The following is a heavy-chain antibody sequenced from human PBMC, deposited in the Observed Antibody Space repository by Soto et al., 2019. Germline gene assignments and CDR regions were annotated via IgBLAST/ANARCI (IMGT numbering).Heavy chain of an antibody. Sequence: QITLKESGPTLVKPTQTLTLTCTFSGFSLSTSGVGVGWIRQPPGKALEWLALVYWDDDKRYSPSLKSRLTLTKDTSKNPVVFTTTNMDPVDTATYYCAHKSTVMWFDYWGQGTLVTFSS. CDR2: VYWDDDK. V-gene: IGHV2-5*02. CDR1: GFSLSTSGVG. D-gene: IGHD2-21*02. CDR3: AHKSTVMWFDY. J-gene: IGHJ4*02.